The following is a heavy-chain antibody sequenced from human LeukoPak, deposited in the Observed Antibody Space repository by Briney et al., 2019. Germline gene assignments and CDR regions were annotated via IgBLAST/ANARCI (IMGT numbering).Heavy chain of an antibody. Sequence: PGRPLRLSCAASGFTFSHYGMHWVRQAPGRGLEWVAVIWNDGSNKYYADSVKGRFTISRDNSQNTVDLHMNSLRAEDTAVYYCAKDAQRGFDYSNSLEYWGQGTLVTVSS. CDR3: AKDAQRGFDYSNSLEY. J-gene: IGHJ4*02. CDR2: IWNDGSNK. V-gene: IGHV3-33*06. D-gene: IGHD4-11*01. CDR1: GFTFSHYG.